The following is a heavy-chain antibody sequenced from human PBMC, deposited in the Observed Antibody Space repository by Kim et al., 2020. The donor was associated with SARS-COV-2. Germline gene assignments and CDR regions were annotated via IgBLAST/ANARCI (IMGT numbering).Heavy chain of an antibody. CDR3: ARDLSPHTARSYYYYYYGMDV. CDR1: GGSISSYY. V-gene: IGHV4-59*01. CDR2: IYYSGST. D-gene: IGHD5-18*01. J-gene: IGHJ6*02. Sequence: SETLSLTCTVSGGSISSYYWSWIRQPPGKGLEWIGYIYYSGSTNYNPSLKSRVTISVDTSKNQFSLKLSSVTAADTAVYYCARDLSPHTARSYYYYYYGMDVWGQGTTVTVSS.